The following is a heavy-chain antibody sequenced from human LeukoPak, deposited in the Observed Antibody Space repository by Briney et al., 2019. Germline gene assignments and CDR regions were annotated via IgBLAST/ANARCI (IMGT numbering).Heavy chain of an antibody. CDR2: IYNSGST. V-gene: IGHV4-61*02. D-gene: IGHD3-16*02. Sequence: SQTLSLTCTVSGGSISSGTYYWTWIRQPAGKGLEWIGRIYNSGSTSYNPSLKSRVTISMDTSKNQFSLKLNSVTAADTAVYYCARGRDDDVWGSYPTCFDFRGQGTLVTVSS. J-gene: IGHJ4*02. CDR1: GGSISSGTYY. CDR3: ARGRDDDVWGSYPTCFDF.